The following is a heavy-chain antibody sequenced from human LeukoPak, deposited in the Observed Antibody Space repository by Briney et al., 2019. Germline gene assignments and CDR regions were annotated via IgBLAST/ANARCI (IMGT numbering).Heavy chain of an antibody. J-gene: IGHJ4*02. CDR1: GFTFSSYG. V-gene: IGHV3-30*02. CDR3: ANPWRWLAAFDY. Sequence: GGSLRLSCAASGFTFSSYGMHWVRQAPGKGLEWVAFIRYDGSNKYYADSVKGRFTISRDNSKNTLYLQMNSLRAEDTAVYYCANPWRWLAAFDYWGQGTLVTVSS. CDR2: IRYDGSNK. D-gene: IGHD6-19*01.